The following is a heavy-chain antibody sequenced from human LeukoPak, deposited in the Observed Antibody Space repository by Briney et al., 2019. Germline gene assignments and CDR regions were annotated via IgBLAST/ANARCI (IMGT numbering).Heavy chain of an antibody. CDR2: IIPIFGTA. V-gene: IGHV1-69*13. CDR1: GGTFSSYA. Sequence: GASVKVSCKASGGTFSSYAISWVRQAPGQGLEWMGGIIPIFGTANYAQKFQGRVTITADESTSTAYMELSSLRSEDTAVYYCARGGGEDYYYYYMDVWGKGTTVTISS. D-gene: IGHD2-21*01. J-gene: IGHJ6*03. CDR3: ARGGGEDYYYYYMDV.